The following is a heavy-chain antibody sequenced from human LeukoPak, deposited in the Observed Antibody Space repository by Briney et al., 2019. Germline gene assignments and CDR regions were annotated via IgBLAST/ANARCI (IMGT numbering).Heavy chain of an antibody. V-gene: IGHV3-9*01. Sequence: GGSLRLSCAASGFTFDDYAMHWVRQAPGKGLEWVSGISWNSGSIGYADSVKGRFTISRDNAKNSLYLQMNSLRAEDTALYYCAKSSLGEDYFDYWGQGTLVTVSP. CDR1: GFTFDDYA. D-gene: IGHD3-16*01. CDR2: ISWNSGSI. J-gene: IGHJ4*02. CDR3: AKSSLGEDYFDY.